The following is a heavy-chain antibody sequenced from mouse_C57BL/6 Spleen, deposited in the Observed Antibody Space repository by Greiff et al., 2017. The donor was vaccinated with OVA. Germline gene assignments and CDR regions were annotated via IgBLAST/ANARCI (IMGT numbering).Heavy chain of an antibody. V-gene: IGHV2-9-1*01. CDR2: IWTGGGT. CDR1: GFSLTSYA. CDR3: ASIYDGYYDAMDY. J-gene: IGHJ4*01. D-gene: IGHD2-3*01. Sequence: VHLVESGPGLVAPSQSLSITCTVSGFSLTSYAISWVRQPPGKGLEWLGVIWTGGGTNYNSALKSRLSISKDNSKSQVFLKMNSLQTDDTARYYCASIYDGYYDAMDYWGQGTSVTVSS.